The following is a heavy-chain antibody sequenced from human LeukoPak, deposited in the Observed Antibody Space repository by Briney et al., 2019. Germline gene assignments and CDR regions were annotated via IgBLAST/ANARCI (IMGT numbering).Heavy chain of an antibody. CDR1: GYTFTRYA. CDR3: ARDPPNCSGGNCYLSGYFDY. Sequence: ASVKVSCKASGYTFTRYAMNWVRQAPGQGLEWMGWINSNTGNPTYAQGFTGRFVFSLDTSVSTAYLQISSLKAEDTAVYYCARDPPNCSGGNCYLSGYFDYWGQGTLVTVSS. CDR2: INSNTGNP. J-gene: IGHJ4*02. V-gene: IGHV7-4-1*02. D-gene: IGHD2-15*01.